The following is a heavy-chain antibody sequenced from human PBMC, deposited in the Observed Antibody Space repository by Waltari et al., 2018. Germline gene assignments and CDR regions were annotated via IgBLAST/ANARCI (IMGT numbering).Heavy chain of an antibody. CDR1: GYSISSGYY. D-gene: IGHD2-2*03. V-gene: IGHV4-38-2*02. J-gene: IGHJ2*01. CDR3: ARDKYGYCSSTSCYGSRWGYFDL. Sequence: QVQLQESGPGLVKPSETLSLTCAVSGYSISSGYYWGWIRQPPGKGLEWIGSIYHSGSTYYNPSLKSRVTISVDTSKNQFSLKLSSVTAADTAVYYCARDKYGYCSSTSCYGSRWGYFDLWGRGTLVTVSS. CDR2: IYHSGST.